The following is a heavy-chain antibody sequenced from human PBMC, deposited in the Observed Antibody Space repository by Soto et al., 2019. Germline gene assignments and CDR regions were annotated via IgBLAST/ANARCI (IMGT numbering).Heavy chain of an antibody. J-gene: IGHJ3*02. CDR1: GFICSSYD. Sequence: GGSLRLSCAVSGFICSSYDMSWVRRAPGQGLEWVSTILVGGSTHYEDSVKGRFTISRDTSKNTVYLQMNSLTAGDTAFYYCAKATATSGGAFEIYGQGTMVTVSS. CDR3: AKATATSGGAFEI. CDR2: ILVGGST. D-gene: IGHD1-26*01. V-gene: IGHV3-23*01.